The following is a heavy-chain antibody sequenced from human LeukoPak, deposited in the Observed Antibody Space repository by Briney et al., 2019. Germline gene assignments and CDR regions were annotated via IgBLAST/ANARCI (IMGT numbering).Heavy chain of an antibody. D-gene: IGHD5-12*01. CDR3: ARGSSYRDAFDI. V-gene: IGHV1-2*02. CDR1: GYTFTGYY. J-gene: IGHJ3*02. Sequence: ASVKVSCKAAGYTFTGYYMHWVRQAPGQGLEWMGWINPNSGGTNYAQKFQGRVTMTRDTSISTAYMELSRLRSDDTAVYYCARGSSYRDAFDIWGQGTMVTVSS. CDR2: INPNSGGT.